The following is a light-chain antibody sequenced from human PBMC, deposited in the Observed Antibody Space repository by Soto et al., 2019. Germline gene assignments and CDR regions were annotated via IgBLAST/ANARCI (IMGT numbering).Light chain of an antibody. CDR1: QSVNIY. J-gene: IGKJ4*01. Sequence: EIVLTQSPATLSLSPGERATLSCRASQSVNIYLAWYQQKPGQAPRLLIYDASNRATGIPARFSGSGSGTDFTLTSSSLEPEDIAVYYCQQRSNWRVTFGGGTKAEIK. CDR2: DAS. V-gene: IGKV3-11*01. CDR3: QQRSNWRVT.